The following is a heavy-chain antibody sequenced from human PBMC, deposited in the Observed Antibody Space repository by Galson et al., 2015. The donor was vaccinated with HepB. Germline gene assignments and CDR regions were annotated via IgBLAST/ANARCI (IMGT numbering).Heavy chain of an antibody. CDR2: IISSGGSA. J-gene: IGHJ4*02. Sequence: SLRLSCAASGFIFSSYAMSWVRLVPGKGLEWVSGIISSGGSAYYADSVKGRVIISRDNYKNTLYLQINSLRAEDTAVYYCAKDAELSDQNYFDYWGQGTLVTVSS. V-gene: IGHV3-23*01. CDR1: GFIFSSYA. D-gene: IGHD1-7*01. CDR3: AKDAELSDQNYFDY.